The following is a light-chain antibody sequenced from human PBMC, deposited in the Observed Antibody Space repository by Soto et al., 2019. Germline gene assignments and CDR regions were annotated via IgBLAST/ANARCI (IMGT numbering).Light chain of an antibody. CDR2: EVS. Sequence: QSVLTQPPSAYGSPGQSVTISCTGTSSDVGGYNYVSWYQQHPGKAPKLMIYEVSKRPSGVPDRFSGSKSGNTASLTVSGLQAEDEADYYCSSYAGSNNYVFGTGT. CDR1: SSDVGGYNY. J-gene: IGLJ1*01. CDR3: SSYAGSNNYV. V-gene: IGLV2-8*01.